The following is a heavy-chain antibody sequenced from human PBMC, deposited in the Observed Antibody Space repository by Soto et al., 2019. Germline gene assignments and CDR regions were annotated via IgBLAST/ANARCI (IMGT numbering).Heavy chain of an antibody. CDR1: GFTFASYV. CDR3: ANGEHPGRSIGFDY. D-gene: IGHD1-26*01. J-gene: IGHJ4*02. CDR2: ISATGGST. V-gene: IGHV3-23*01. Sequence: GGSLRLSYAGSGFTFASYVMTWVRQAPGKGLEWVSSISATGGSTYYAGSVKGRFTISRDNSKHTLSLQMNSLRAEDTAIYYCANGEHPGRSIGFDYWGQGTLVIVSS.